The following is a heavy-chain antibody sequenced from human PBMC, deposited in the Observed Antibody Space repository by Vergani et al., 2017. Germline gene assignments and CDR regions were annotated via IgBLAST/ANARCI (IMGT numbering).Heavy chain of an antibody. CDR1: GFTFSHYS. Sequence: EVQMVESGGGLVKPGGSLRLSCVASGFTFSHYSMNWVRRARGKGLEWVSSISGNNDDVYYADSVKGRFTISRDNAKNSLYLDMSRLRAEDTAVYYFVRDVRVSRTWGQGTLVAVSS. J-gene: IGHJ3*01. CDR2: ISGNNDDV. CDR3: VRDVRVSRT. V-gene: IGHV3-21*01.